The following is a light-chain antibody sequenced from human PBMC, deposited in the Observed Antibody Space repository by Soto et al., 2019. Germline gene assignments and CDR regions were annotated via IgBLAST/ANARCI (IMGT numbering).Light chain of an antibody. CDR3: SSYAGTYTFGV. Sequence: QSVLTQPRSVSGSPGQSVTISCTGTSSDVGGYNYVSWYQQYPGKAPKLMIYEVAKRSSGVPDRFSGFKSGNTASLTISGRQAEDEADYYCSSYAGTYTFGVFGTGTKLTVL. V-gene: IGLV2-11*01. CDR1: SSDVGGYNY. CDR2: EVA. J-gene: IGLJ1*01.